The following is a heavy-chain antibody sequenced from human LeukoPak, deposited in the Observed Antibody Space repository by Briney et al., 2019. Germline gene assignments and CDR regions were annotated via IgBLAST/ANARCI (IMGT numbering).Heavy chain of an antibody. CDR3: ARVVRMVRGVIIPFDY. CDR2: ISSSSSTI. D-gene: IGHD3-10*01. Sequence: GGSLRLSCAASGFTFSSYSMNWVRQAPGKGREWVSYISSSSSTIYYADSVKGRFTISRDNAKNSLYLQMNSLRAEDTAVYYCARVVRMVRGVIIPFDYWGQGTLVTVSS. J-gene: IGHJ4*02. V-gene: IGHV3-48*01. CDR1: GFTFSSYS.